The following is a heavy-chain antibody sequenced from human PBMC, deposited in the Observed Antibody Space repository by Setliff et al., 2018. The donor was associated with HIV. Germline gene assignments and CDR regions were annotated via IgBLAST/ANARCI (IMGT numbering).Heavy chain of an antibody. V-gene: IGHV1-69*13. CDR1: DYTFTNYG. Sequence: SVKVSCKTSDYTFTNYGIYWVRQAPGQGLEWMGGIIPIFGTANYAQKFQGRVTITADESTSTAYMELSSLRSEDTAVYYCARGKWEPRGYYYYMDVWGKGTTVTVSS. J-gene: IGHJ6*03. CDR2: IIPIFGTA. D-gene: IGHD1-26*01. CDR3: ARGKWEPRGYYYYMDV.